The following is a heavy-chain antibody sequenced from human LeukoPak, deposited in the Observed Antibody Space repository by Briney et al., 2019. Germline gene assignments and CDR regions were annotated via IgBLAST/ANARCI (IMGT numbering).Heavy chain of an antibody. D-gene: IGHD2-15*01. CDR2: ISSSSLSYI. J-gene: IGHJ3*02. V-gene: IGHV3-21*01. CDR3: ARDKCSGGSCYGSIPLEMTTVTTSAFDI. CDR1: GFTFNSYS. Sequence: PGGSLRLSCAASGFTFNSYSMNWVRQAPGKGLEWVSSISSSSLSYIYYADSVKGRFTIFRDNAKNSLYLQMNSLRAEDTAVYYCARDKCSGGSCYGSIPLEMTTVTTSAFDIWGQGTMVTVSS.